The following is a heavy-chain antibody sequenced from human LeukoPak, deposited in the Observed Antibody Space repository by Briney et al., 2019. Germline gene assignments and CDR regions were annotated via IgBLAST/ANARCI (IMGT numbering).Heavy chain of an antibody. J-gene: IGHJ5*02. CDR3: ARDLPFCSSTSCYLYNWFDP. V-gene: IGHV1-3*01. CDR2: INAGNGNT. Sequence: ASVKVSCTASGYTFTSYAMHWVRQAPGQRLEWMGWINAGNGNTKYSQKFQGRVTITRDTSASTAYMELSSLRSEDTAVYYCARDLPFCSSTSCYLYNWFDPWRQGTLVTVSS. D-gene: IGHD2-2*01. CDR1: GYTFTSYA.